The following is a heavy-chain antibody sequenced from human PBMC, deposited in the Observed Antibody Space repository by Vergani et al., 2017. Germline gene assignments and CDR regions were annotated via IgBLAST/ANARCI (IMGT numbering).Heavy chain of an antibody. CDR3: ARRWYSSGWYLFDP. CDR2: TRNKANSYTT. J-gene: IGHJ5*02. CDR1: GFTFSDHY. D-gene: IGHD6-19*01. V-gene: IGHV3-72*01. Sequence: EVQLVESGGGLVQPGRSLRLSCAASGFTFSDHYMDWVRQAPGKGLEWVGRTRNKANSYTTEYAASVKGRFTISRDDSKNSLYLQMNSLKTEDTAVYYCARRWYSSGWYLFDPWGQGTLVTVSS.